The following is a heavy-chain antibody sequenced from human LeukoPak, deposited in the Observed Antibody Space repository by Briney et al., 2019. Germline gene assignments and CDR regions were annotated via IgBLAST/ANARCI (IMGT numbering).Heavy chain of an antibody. V-gene: IGHV4-59*01. CDR2: IYYSGST. CDR3: ARDPIAAAVPDWYFDL. J-gene: IGHJ2*01. Sequence: SETLSLTCTVSGGSISSYYWSWIRQPPGKGLEWIGYIYYSGSTNYNPSLKSRVTISVDTSKNQFSLKLSSVTAADTAVYYCARDPIAAAVPDWYFDLWGRGTLVTVSS. D-gene: IGHD6-13*01. CDR1: GGSISSYY.